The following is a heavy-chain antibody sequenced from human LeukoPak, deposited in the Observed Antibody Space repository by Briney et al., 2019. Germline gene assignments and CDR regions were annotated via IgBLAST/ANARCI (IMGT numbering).Heavy chain of an antibody. J-gene: IGHJ2*01. CDR1: GYTFTHHG. CDR3: ARDPSNTSGWYQYFDA. CDR2: ISCYNGDT. Sequence: GASVRVSCKASGYTFTHHGIAWIRQAPGQGLEWLGWISCYNGDTIYAQKFQGRVTLTTEKSTSTVYMELRSLTSDDTAVYYCARDPSNTSGWYQYFDAWGRGTLVSVS. D-gene: IGHD6-19*01. V-gene: IGHV1-18*01.